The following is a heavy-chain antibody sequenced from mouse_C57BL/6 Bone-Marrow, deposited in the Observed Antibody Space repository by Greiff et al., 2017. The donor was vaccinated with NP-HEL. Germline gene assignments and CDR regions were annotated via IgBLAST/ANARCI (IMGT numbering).Heavy chain of an antibody. CDR3: AREVHDGYFYYAMDY. J-gene: IGHJ4*01. CDR1: GYTFTSYW. CDR2: IYPSDSET. Sequence: QVHVKQSGAELVRPGSSVKLSCKASGYTFTSYWMDWVKQRPGQGLEWIGNIYPSDSETHYNQKFKDKATLTVDKSSSTAYMQLSSLTSEDSAVYYCAREVHDGYFYYAMDYWGQGTSVTVSS. D-gene: IGHD2-3*01. V-gene: IGHV1-61*01.